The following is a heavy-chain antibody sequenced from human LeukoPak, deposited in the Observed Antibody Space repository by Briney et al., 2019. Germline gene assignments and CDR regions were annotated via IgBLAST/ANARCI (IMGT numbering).Heavy chain of an antibody. CDR2: IKEDGSVK. V-gene: IGHV3-7*03. D-gene: IGHD6-19*01. Sequence: GGSLRLSCAASGFSFSDYGMNWVRQPPGKGLEWVANIKEDGSVKYYVDSVKGRFTISRDNTKNALYLQMNSLRADDTAVYSCARDSTWLLDYWGQGTLITVSS. CDR3: ARDSTWLLDY. J-gene: IGHJ4*02. CDR1: GFSFSDYG.